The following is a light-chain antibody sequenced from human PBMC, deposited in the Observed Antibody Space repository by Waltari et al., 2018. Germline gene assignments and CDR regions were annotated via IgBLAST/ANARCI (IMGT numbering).Light chain of an antibody. CDR2: GAS. Sequence: VILTQSPATPSLSPGERATLSCRASQSVSSYFAWYQQKPGQAPRLLIFGASSRATGIPDRFSGSGSGTEFTLTISSLEPEDFAVYYCQQYSSSPLTFGGGTKVEIK. CDR1: QSVSSY. V-gene: IGKV3-20*01. J-gene: IGKJ4*01. CDR3: QQYSSSPLT.